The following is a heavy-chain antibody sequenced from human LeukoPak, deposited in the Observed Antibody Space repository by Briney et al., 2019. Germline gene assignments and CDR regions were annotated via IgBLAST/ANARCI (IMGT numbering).Heavy chain of an antibody. V-gene: IGHV3-11*04. CDR1: GFTLTDYY. Sequence: GGSLRRSCAASGFTLTDYYMSWIRQAPGRGLERVSYISSSGTTIYYADSVKGRFTISRDNAKNSLYLQMNSLRAEDTAVYYCARSLPLLTNDFWGQGTLVTVSS. CDR2: ISSSGTTI. CDR3: ARSLPLLTNDF. J-gene: IGHJ4*02. D-gene: IGHD4/OR15-4a*01.